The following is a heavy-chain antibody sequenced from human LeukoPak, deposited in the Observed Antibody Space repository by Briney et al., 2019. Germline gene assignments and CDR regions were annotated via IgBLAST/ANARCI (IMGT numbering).Heavy chain of an antibody. CDR1: GFTVSSNY. CDR2: IYSGGST. Sequence: GGSLRLSCAASGFTVSSNYMSWVRQAPGKGLEWVTVIYSGGSTYYADSVKGRFTISRDNSKNTLYLQMNSLRAEDTAVYYCAKGRSIAAPSTDWGQGTLVTVSS. J-gene: IGHJ4*02. V-gene: IGHV3-66*01. D-gene: IGHD6-6*01. CDR3: AKGRSIAAPSTD.